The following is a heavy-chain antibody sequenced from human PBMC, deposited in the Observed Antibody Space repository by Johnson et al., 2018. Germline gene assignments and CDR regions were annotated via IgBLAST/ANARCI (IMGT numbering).Heavy chain of an antibody. CDR2: IGTAGDK. D-gene: IGHD1-26*01. J-gene: IGHJ3*02. V-gene: IGHV3-13*01. CDR1: GFTFSSYD. CDR3: ARGEWEMAFDI. Sequence: VQLVESGGGLVQPGGSLRLSCAASGFTFSSYDMHWVRQATGKGLEWVSAIGTAGDKYYRGSVKGRFTISRENAKNFLYLKMNSLRAGDTAVYYCARGEWEMAFDIWGQGTMVTVSS.